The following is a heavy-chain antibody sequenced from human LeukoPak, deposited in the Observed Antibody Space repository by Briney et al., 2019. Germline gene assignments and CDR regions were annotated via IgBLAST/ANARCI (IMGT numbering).Heavy chain of an antibody. V-gene: IGHV3-66*01. CDR3: ARDLTYCSGGSCYPDAFDI. CDR2: IYSGGST. CDR1: GFTVSSNY. Sequence: PGGSLRLSCAASGFTVSSNYMSWVRQAPGKGLEWVSVIYSGGSTYYADSVKGRFTISRDNSKNTLYLQMNSLRAEDTAVYYCARDLTYCSGGSCYPDAFDIWGQGTMVTVSS. D-gene: IGHD2-15*01. J-gene: IGHJ3*02.